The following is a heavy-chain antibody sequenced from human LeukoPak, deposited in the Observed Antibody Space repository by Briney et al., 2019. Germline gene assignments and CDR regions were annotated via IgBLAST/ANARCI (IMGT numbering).Heavy chain of an antibody. CDR3: ARGLGYSYGNGDY. Sequence: GRSLRLSCAASGFTFSNYWMSWVRQAPGKGLEWVANIKQDGSEKYYVDSVKGRFTISRDNAKNSLFLQMSSLRAEDTAVYYCARGLGYSYGNGDYWGQGTLVTVSS. V-gene: IGHV3-7*01. CDR1: GFTFSNYW. J-gene: IGHJ4*02. D-gene: IGHD5-18*01. CDR2: IKQDGSEK.